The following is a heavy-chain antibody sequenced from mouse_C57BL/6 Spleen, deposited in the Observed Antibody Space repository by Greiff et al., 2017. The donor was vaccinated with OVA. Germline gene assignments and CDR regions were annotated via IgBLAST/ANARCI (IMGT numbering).Heavy chain of an antibody. Sequence: QVQLKQPGAELVMPGASVKLSCKASGYTFTSYWMHWVKQRPGQGLEWIGEIDPSDSYTNYNQKFKGKSTLTVDKSSSTAYMQLSSLTSEDSAVEYGARSDYSNFYFDYWGQGTTLTVSS. CDR3: ARSDYSNFYFDY. V-gene: IGHV1-69*01. D-gene: IGHD2-5*01. CDR1: GYTFTSYW. CDR2: IDPSDSYT. J-gene: IGHJ2*01.